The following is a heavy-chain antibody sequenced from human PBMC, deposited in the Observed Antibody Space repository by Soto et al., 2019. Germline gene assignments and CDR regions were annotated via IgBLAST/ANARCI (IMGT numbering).Heavy chain of an antibody. CDR1: GGSISSYY. J-gene: IGHJ4*02. CDR2: IYYSGST. V-gene: IGHV4-59*01. CDR3: ARGGGYCSGGSCLSFDY. D-gene: IGHD2-15*01. Sequence: SETLSLTCTVSGGSISSYYWSWIRQPPGKGLEWIGYIYYSGSTNYNPSLKSRVTISVDTSKNQFSLKLSSVTAADTAVYYCARGGGYCSGGSCLSFDYWGQGTLVTVSS.